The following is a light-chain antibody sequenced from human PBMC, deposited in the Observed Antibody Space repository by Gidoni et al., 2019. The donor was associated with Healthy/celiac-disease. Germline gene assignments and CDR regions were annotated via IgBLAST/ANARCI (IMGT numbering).Light chain of an antibody. CDR3: QQRYSTPRT. CDR1: QSISSY. V-gene: IGKV1-39*01. Sequence: DIQMTQSPSSLSASVGDRVTITCRASQSISSYLNWYQQKPGKAPKLLIYAASSLQSGVPSRFSCSGSGTDFTLTISSLQPEDFATYYCQQRYSTPRTFGQGTKLDIK. CDR2: AAS. J-gene: IGKJ2*01.